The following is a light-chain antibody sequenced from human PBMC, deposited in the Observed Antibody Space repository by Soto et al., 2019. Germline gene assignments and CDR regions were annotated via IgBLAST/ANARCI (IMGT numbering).Light chain of an antibody. Sequence: AVLLTQSPSSFSASTGDRATITCRASQDINNYLAWYQQVPGKAPKLPLYAATILQTGVPSRFSGSGSGTYYPLTIGDVQSQDFAAYVCQDDYNYPWTSGQGTTVEN. CDR1: QDINNY. V-gene: IGKV1-8*01. CDR2: AAT. J-gene: IGKJ1*01. CDR3: QDDYNYPWT.